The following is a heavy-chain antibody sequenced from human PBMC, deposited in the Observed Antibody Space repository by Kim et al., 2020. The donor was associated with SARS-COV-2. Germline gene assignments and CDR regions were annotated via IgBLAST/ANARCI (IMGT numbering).Heavy chain of an antibody. CDR2: LSWRGSKK. D-gene: IGHD1-26*01. J-gene: IGHJ6*02. CDR3: AKQVDIFELNTHYGMDL. V-gene: IGHV3-30*18. CDR1: GFSFSNYG. Sequence: GGSLRLSCSASGFSFSNYGMHWVRQAPGKGLEWVSFLSWRGSKKQYLDSVKGRFTVSRDYSKNTLYLKMNSLTAEDTAVYYCAKQVDIFELNTHYGMDLWGQGNTVTVSS.